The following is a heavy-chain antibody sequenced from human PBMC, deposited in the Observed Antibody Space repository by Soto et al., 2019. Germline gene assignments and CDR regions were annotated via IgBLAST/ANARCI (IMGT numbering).Heavy chain of an antibody. CDR3: AKGYCSGGSCYFYWYFDL. J-gene: IGHJ2*01. Sequence: EVQLLESGGGLVQPGGSLRLSCAASGFTFSSYAMSWVRQAPGKGLEWVSAISGSGGSTYYADSVKGRFTISRDNSKNTLYLQMNSLSAEDTAVYYCAKGYCSGGSCYFYWYFDLWGRGTLVTVSS. CDR2: ISGSGGST. V-gene: IGHV3-23*01. CDR1: GFTFSSYA. D-gene: IGHD2-15*01.